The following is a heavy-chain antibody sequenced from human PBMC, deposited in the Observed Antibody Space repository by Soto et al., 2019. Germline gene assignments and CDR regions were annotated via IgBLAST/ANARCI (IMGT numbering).Heavy chain of an antibody. J-gene: IGHJ6*02. CDR2: INPSGDSR. V-gene: IGHV1-46*01. CDR1: GFSFSDYF. CDR3: ATEMPSTAAAYFYYGLNV. D-gene: IGHD6-13*01. Sequence: ASVKVSCKACGFSFSDYFMHWVRQAPGQGLEWMGIINPSGDSRNYAQKFQGRVTITRDTSTITVYMMLTSPKSEDTAVYYCATEMPSTAAAYFYYGLNVWGQGTSVTAAS.